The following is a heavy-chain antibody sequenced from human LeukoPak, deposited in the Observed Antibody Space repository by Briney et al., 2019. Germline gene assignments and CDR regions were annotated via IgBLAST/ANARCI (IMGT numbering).Heavy chain of an antibody. J-gene: IGHJ3*02. Sequence: GDSQTFCGEAGGSSSSRDLSGWRRHKTEKGLEWMGIIYPGDSDTRYSPSFQGQVTISADKSISTAYLQWSSLKASDTAMYYCARTSYYDSSGYYLRAAFDIWGQGTMVTVSS. D-gene: IGHD3-22*01. CDR3: ARTSYYDSSGYYLRAAFDI. CDR2: IYPGDSDT. CDR1: GSSSSRDL. V-gene: IGHV5-51*03.